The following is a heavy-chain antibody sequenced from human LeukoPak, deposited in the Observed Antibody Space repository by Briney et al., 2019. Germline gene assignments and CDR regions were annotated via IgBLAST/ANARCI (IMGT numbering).Heavy chain of an antibody. J-gene: IGHJ4*02. V-gene: IGHV3-23*01. Sequence: GGSLRLSCAVSGITLSNYGMSWVRQAPGKGLEWVAGISDSGGRTNYADSVKGRFTISRDNSKNTLYLQMNSLRAEDTALYYCVRERWLRSFDSWGQGTLVTVSS. D-gene: IGHD5-12*01. CDR1: GITLSNYG. CDR3: VRERWLRSFDS. CDR2: ISDSGGRT.